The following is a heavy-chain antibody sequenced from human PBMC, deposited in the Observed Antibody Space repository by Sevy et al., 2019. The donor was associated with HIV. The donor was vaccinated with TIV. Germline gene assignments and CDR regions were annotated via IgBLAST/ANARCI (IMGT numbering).Heavy chain of an antibody. J-gene: IGHJ4*02. CDR2: IRYDGSHK. CDR1: GFTFGNYD. V-gene: IGHV3-30*02. CDR3: AKDAPSRFDY. Sequence: GGSLRLSCTASGFTFGNYDMHWVRQAPGKGLEWISFIRYDGSHKSYAESVKGRFTISRDNSKNTLDLHMNSLRPEDTAVYFCAKDAPSRFDYWGQGALVTVSS.